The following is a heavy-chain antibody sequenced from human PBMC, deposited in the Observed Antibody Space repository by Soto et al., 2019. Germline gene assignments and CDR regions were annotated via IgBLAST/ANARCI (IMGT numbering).Heavy chain of an antibody. CDR3: ARVVRIFGVVHHLAF. D-gene: IGHD3-3*01. CDR1: GYANTGYG. CDR2: ISAYNGNT. Sequence: LVNGSWKASGYANTGYGVSRVRQTPGQGLEWMGWISAYNGNTNYAQKLQGRVTMTTDTSTSTAYMELRSLRSDDTAVYFCARVVRIFGVVHHLAFWGQGTLVIVSS. V-gene: IGHV1-18*01. J-gene: IGHJ4*02.